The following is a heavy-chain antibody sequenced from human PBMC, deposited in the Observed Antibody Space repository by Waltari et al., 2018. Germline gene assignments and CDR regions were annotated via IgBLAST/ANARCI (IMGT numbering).Heavy chain of an antibody. V-gene: IGHV1-8*03. Sequence: QVQLLQSGAEVKKPGTSVKVSCTTSGSIFTTSEINWIRQAPGQGLEWMGWTNPKSGNSGYAQRFQGRLSISRNTSSTTAYMELSSLRSEDTAVYYCARSSSAIYGRAPFDYWGQGTLIIVSS. D-gene: IGHD3-22*01. CDR3: ARSSSAIYGRAPFDY. J-gene: IGHJ4*02. CDR1: GSIFTTSE. CDR2: TNPKSGNS.